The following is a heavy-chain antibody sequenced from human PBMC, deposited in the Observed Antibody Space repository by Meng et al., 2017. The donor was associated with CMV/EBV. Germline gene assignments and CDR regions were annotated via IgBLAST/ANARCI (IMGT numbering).Heavy chain of an antibody. D-gene: IGHD2-2*01. V-gene: IGHV4-4*02. Sequence: GSISSSNWWSWVPPPPGKGLEWIGEIYHSGSTNYNPSLKSRVTISVDKSKNQFSLKLSSVTAADTAVYYCARLGCSSTSCSRGWFDPWGQGTLVTVSS. CDR2: IYHSGST. CDR3: ARLGCSSTSCSRGWFDP. J-gene: IGHJ5*02. CDR1: GSISSSNW.